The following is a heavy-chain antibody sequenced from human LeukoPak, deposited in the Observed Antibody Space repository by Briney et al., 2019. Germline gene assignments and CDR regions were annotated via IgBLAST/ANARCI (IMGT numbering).Heavy chain of an antibody. D-gene: IGHD3-22*01. CDR3: ARGYDSSGCYYPFDY. CDR1: GGSISSYY. CDR2: VYYSGST. Sequence: SETLSLTCSVSGGSISSYYWSWLRQPPGKGLEWIGYVYYSGSTNYNPSLKSRVTISVDTSKNQFSLKLTSVTAADTAVYYCARGYDSSGCYYPFDYWGQGTLVTVSS. V-gene: IGHV4-59*01. J-gene: IGHJ4*02.